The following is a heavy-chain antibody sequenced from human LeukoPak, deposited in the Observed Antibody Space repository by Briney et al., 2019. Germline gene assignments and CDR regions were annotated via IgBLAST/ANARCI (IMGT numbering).Heavy chain of an antibody. CDR3: ARYVDTAMVLDNWFDP. D-gene: IGHD5-18*01. V-gene: IGHV1-2*06. Sequence: ASVKVSCKASGYTFNGYYMHWVRQAPGQGLEWMGRINPNSGGTNYAQKFQGRVTMTRDTSISTAYMELSRLRSDDTAVYYCARYVDTAMVLDNWFDPWGQGTLVTVSS. CDR2: INPNSGGT. J-gene: IGHJ5*02. CDR1: GYTFNGYY.